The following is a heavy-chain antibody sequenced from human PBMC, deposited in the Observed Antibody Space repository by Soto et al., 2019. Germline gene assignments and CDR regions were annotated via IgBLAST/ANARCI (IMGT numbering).Heavy chain of an antibody. CDR1: GFTFSSYW. V-gene: IGHV3-7*01. D-gene: IGHD6-19*01. CDR3: ACGWASHAFDI. Sequence: PGGSLRLSCAASGFTFSSYWMSWVRQAPGKGLEWVANIKQDGSEKYYVDSVKGRFTISRDNAKNSLYLQMNSLRAEDTAVYYCACGWASHAFDIWGQGTMVTVSS. J-gene: IGHJ3*02. CDR2: IKQDGSEK.